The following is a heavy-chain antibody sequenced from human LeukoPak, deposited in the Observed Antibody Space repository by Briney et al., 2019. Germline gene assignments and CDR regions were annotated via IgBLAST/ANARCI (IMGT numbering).Heavy chain of an antibody. CDR2: IYYSGST. V-gene: IGHV4-39*07. Sequence: SETLSLTCTVSGGSISSSSYYWGWIRQPPGKGLEWIGSIYYSGSTYYNPSLKSRVTISVDTSKNQFSLKLSSVTAADTAVYYCARVSRDIVVVPAAETQYYYYYYYMDVWGKGTTVTVSS. CDR1: GGSISSSSYY. J-gene: IGHJ6*03. CDR3: ARVSRDIVVVPAAETQYYYYYYYMDV. D-gene: IGHD2-2*01.